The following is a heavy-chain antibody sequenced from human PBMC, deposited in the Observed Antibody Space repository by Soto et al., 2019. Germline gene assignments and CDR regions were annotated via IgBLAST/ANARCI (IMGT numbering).Heavy chain of an antibody. V-gene: IGHV1-69*08. CDR1: GGPVSSYT. Sequence: QVQLVQSGAEVKKPGSSVKVSCKASGGPVSSYTLSWVRQAPGEGLEWMGRIIPLLGRATYAEKFQARIKISANKSTSTVYMDLSSLRSEDTAVYFCAGDSGRSDYAFDFWGQGTLVTVSS. J-gene: IGHJ4*02. CDR2: IIPLLGRA. D-gene: IGHD4-17*01. CDR3: AGDSGRSDYAFDF.